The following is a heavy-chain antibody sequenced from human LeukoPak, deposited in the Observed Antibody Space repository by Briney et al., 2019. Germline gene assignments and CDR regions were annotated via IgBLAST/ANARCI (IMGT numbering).Heavy chain of an antibody. J-gene: IGHJ3*02. V-gene: IGHV3-13*01. CDR2: ISPTGAT. CDR1: GFTFSSYD. D-gene: IGHD6-19*01. CDR3: VGEGGPVTGTGGFNI. Sequence: GGSLRLSCTASGFTFSSYDMHWVRHGPGKGLEWVSSISPTGATYYPGSVKGRFTISRDNVRNSLYLQMDSLTAGDTAVYCCVGEGGPVTGTGGFNIWGQGTMVTVSS.